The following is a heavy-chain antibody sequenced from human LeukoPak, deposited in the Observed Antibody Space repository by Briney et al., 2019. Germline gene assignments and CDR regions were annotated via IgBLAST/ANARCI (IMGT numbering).Heavy chain of an antibody. Sequence: PSETLSLTCTVSGGSISNYYWSWLRQFPGKGLEWIGYIYYSGSTNYNPSLKSRVTISVDTSKNQFSLKLSSVTAADTAVYYCARATATGLDYWGQGTLVTVSS. V-gene: IGHV4-59*12. CDR3: ARATATGLDY. CDR2: IYYSGST. J-gene: IGHJ4*02. D-gene: IGHD4-17*01. CDR1: GGSISNYY.